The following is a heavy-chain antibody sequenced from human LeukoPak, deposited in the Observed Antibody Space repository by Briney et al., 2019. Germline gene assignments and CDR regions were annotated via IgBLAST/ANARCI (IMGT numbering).Heavy chain of an antibody. CDR3: ARDGYSGSSLFDY. V-gene: IGHV4-59*11. CDR1: GGSISSHF. J-gene: IGHJ4*02. Sequence: SETLSLTCTVSGGSISSHFWSWIRQPPGKGLEWIGYIHYSGSTDYNPSLKSRVTISVDTSKNQFSLKLSSVTAADTAVYYCARDGYSGSSLFDYWGQGTLVTVSS. D-gene: IGHD1-26*01. CDR2: IHYSGST.